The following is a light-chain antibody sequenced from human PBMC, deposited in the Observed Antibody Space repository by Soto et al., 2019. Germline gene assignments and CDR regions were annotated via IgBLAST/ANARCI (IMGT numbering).Light chain of an antibody. J-gene: IGKJ1*01. Sequence: EIVLTQSPGTLSLSPGDRATLSCRASQSVSSSYLAWYQQKPGQAPRLLIYGASSRATGIADRCSGSGSATDFSLTISRLEPEDFAVYYCQQYAASPRTFGQGTKVDIK. CDR2: GAS. V-gene: IGKV3-20*01. CDR1: QSVSSSY. CDR3: QQYAASPRT.